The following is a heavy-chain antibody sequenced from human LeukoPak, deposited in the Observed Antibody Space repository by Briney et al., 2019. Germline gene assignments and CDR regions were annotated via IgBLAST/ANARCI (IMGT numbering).Heavy chain of an antibody. CDR3: ASGPPTVTAEGYFDY. CDR2: IIPIFGTA. Sequence: SVKVSCKASGGTFSSYAISWVRQAPGQGLEWMGRIIPIFGTANYAQKFQGRVTITTDESTSTAYMELRSLRSEDTAVYYCASGPPTVTAEGYFDYWGQGTLVTVSS. V-gene: IGHV1-69*05. CDR1: GGTFSSYA. J-gene: IGHJ4*02. D-gene: IGHD4-17*01.